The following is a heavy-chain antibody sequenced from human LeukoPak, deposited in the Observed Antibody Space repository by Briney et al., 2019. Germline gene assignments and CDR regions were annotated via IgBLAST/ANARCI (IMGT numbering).Heavy chain of an antibody. Sequence: SVKVSCKASGGTFSSYAISWVRQAPGQGLEWMGGIIPIFGTANYAQKFQGRVTITADESTSTAYMELSSLRSEDTAVYYCARVPSSTRQGYYMDVWGKGTTVTVSS. J-gene: IGHJ6*03. CDR3: ARVPSSTRQGYYMDV. V-gene: IGHV1-69*13. CDR1: GGTFSSYA. D-gene: IGHD2-2*01. CDR2: IIPIFGTA.